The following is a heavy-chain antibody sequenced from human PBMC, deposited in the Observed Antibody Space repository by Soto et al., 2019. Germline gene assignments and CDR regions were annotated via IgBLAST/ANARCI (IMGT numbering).Heavy chain of an antibody. D-gene: IGHD3-10*01. CDR2: IYYSVGS. Sequence: SETLSLTCTVSGVSIRNYFWSWIRQPPGKGLEWIGYIYYSVGSTYSPSLASRVTTSVDTSKSQVSLGVSSVTAADTAVYYCAGSKTRGVILDYWGQGTLVTVSS. CDR1: GVSIRNYF. CDR3: AGSKTRGVILDY. J-gene: IGHJ4*02. V-gene: IGHV4-59*01.